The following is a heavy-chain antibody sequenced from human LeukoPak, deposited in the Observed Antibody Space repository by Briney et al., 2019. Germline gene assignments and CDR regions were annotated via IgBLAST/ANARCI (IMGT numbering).Heavy chain of an antibody. D-gene: IGHD2-2*02. CDR3: ARDVKYPLDI. V-gene: IGHV3-7*01. CDR2: INLDGSEK. J-gene: IGHJ3*02. CDR1: GFYFSAYW. Sequence: GGSLRLSCAASGFYFSAYWMSWVRQASGKGLEWVANINLDGSEKYYVDSVRGRFTISRDNAKNSLYLQMNSLRDEDAAVYFCARDVKYPLDIWGQGTMVTVSS.